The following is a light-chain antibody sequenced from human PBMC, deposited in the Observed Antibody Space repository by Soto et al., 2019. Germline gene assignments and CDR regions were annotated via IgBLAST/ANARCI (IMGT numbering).Light chain of an antibody. CDR3: QKYSSAPPFT. CDR2: AAS. V-gene: IGKV1-27*01. CDR1: QDINKY. Sequence: DIQMTQSPSSLSASVGDRVTITCRASQDINKYLAWYQQKPWKVPDLLIYAASTLQSGVPPRFSGSGSGTDFNLTISTTQPEYVATYYCQKYSSAPPFTFGPGNRVDI. J-gene: IGKJ3*01.